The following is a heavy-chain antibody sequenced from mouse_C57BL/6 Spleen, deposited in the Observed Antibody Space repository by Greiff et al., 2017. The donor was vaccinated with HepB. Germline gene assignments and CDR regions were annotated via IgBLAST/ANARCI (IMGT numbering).Heavy chain of an antibody. CDR2: ISYDGSN. V-gene: IGHV3-6*01. CDR1: GYSITSGYY. Sequence: EVQRVESGPGLVKPSQSLSLTCSVTGYSITSGYYWNWIRQFPGNKLEWMGYISYDGSNNYNPSLKNRISITRDTSKNQFFLKLNSVTTEDTATYYCAREKTGTDAMDYWGQGTSVTVSS. J-gene: IGHJ4*01. D-gene: IGHD4-1*01. CDR3: AREKTGTDAMDY.